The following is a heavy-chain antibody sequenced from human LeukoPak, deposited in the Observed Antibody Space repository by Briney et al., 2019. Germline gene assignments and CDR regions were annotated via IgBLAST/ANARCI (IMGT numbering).Heavy chain of an antibody. CDR2: INHSGST. CDR3: ARGRIAAAGSPSPNFDY. CDR1: GGSLSGYY. Sequence: SETQSLTCAVYGGSLSGYYWSWIRQPPGKGLEWIGEINHSGSTNYNPSLKSRVTISVDTSKNQFSLKLSSVTAADTAVYYCARGRIAAAGSPSPNFDYWGQGTLVTVSS. D-gene: IGHD6-13*01. V-gene: IGHV4-34*01. J-gene: IGHJ4*02.